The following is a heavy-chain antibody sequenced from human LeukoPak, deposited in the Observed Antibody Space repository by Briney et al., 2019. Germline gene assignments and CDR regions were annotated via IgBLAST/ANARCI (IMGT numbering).Heavy chain of an antibody. V-gene: IGHV1-69*04. J-gene: IGHJ4*02. CDR2: IIPILGIA. CDR1: GGTFSSYA. D-gene: IGHD5-12*01. CDR3: ARVPPDIVAAPPDY. Sequence: ASVKVSCKASGGTFSSYAISWVRQAPGQGLEWMGRIIPILGIANYAQKFQGRVMITADKSTSTAYMELSSLRSEDTAVYYCARVPPDIVAAPPDYWGQGTLVTVSS.